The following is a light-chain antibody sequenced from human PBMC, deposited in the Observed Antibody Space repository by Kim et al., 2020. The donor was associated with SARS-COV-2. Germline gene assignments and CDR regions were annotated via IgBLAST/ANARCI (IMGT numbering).Light chain of an antibody. Sequence: QSITICCTGTSSDVGGYNYVYWYQQHPGKAPKLMIYDVSNRPSGVSNRFSGSKSGNTASLTISGLQAEDEADYYCSSYTSSSTLVFGTGTKVTVL. CDR3: SSYTSSSTLV. J-gene: IGLJ1*01. CDR1: SSDVGGYNY. CDR2: DVS. V-gene: IGLV2-14*03.